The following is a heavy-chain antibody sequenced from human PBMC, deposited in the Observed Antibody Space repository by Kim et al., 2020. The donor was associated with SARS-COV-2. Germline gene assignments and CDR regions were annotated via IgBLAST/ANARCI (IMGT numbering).Heavy chain of an antibody. CDR1: GYTFTSYA. J-gene: IGHJ4*01. CDR2: INAGNGNT. V-gene: IGHV1-3*01. D-gene: IGHD2-2*01. CDR3: ARGRRYCSSTSCPYYFDY. Sequence: ASVKVSCKASGYTFTSYAMHWVRQAPGQRLEWMGWINAGNGNTKYSQKFQGRVTITRDTSASTAYMELSSLRSEDTAVYYCARGRRYCSSTSCPYYFDYWGQGTLVTVSS.